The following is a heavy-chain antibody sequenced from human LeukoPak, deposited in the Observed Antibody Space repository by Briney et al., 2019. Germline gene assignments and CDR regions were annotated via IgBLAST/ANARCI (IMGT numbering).Heavy chain of an antibody. V-gene: IGHV1-46*02. J-gene: IGHJ4*02. D-gene: IGHD2-15*01. Sequence: ALVKVSCKASGYTSNSYYMHWVRQAPGQGLEWMGIINPSGGSTSYSQQFRGRITLTRDTSTSTVYMDLSSLTSEDTAVYYCARVGYCSGGSCYYLAYWGQGTLVTVSS. CDR3: ARVGYCSGGSCYYLAY. CDR2: INPSGGST. CDR1: GYTSNSYY.